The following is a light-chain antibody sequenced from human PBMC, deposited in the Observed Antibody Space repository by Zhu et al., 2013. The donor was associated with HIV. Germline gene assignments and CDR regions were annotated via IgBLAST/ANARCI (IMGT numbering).Light chain of an antibody. CDR2: QDI. V-gene: IGLV3-1*01. CDR3: ATWDRALNAVV. Sequence: SYELTQPPSVSVSPGQTASITCSGDKLGDKYACWYQQKPGQSPVLVIYQDIKRPSGVPDRFSGSKSGMSATLAITGLQTGDEGDYYCATWDRALNAVVFGGGTKVTVL. CDR1: KLGDKY. J-gene: IGLJ2*01.